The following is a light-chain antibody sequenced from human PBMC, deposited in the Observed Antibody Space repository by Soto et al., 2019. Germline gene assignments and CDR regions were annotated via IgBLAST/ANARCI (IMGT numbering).Light chain of an antibody. J-gene: IGLJ3*02. V-gene: IGLV1-44*01. CDR2: RSN. CDR3: ASWDDNLNGGV. Sequence: QSVLTQPPSASGTPGQRVTISCSGSSSNIGSNSVNWYQQFPGTAPKVLIYRSNQRPSGVPDRFSGSKSGTSASLAISGLQSEDEADYYCASWDDNLNGGVFGGGTKLTVL. CDR1: SSNIGSNS.